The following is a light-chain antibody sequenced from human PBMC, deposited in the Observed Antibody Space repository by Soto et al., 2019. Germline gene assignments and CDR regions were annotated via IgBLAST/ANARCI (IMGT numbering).Light chain of an antibody. J-gene: IGLJ1*01. V-gene: IGLV2-14*03. CDR1: SSDVGGFNS. CDR2: DVV. Sequence: QSALPQPASMSGSPGQSITISCTGTSSDVGGFNSVSWYQLRPGTAPKLILYDVVDRPSGVSYRFSGSKSGNTASLTISGLQAADEADYFCSSYTSTMTNVFGSGTKVTVL. CDR3: SSYTSTMTNV.